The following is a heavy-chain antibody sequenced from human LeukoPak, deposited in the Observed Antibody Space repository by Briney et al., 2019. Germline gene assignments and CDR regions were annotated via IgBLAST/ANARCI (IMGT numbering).Heavy chain of an antibody. D-gene: IGHD3-10*01. CDR1: GFTFRSYG. CDR2: IWYDGSNK. V-gene: IGHV3-33*01. Sequence: GGSLRLSCAASGFTFRSYGMRWVRQAPGKGLEWVAVIWYDGSNKYYADSVKGRFTISRDNSKNTLYLQMNSLRAEDTAVYYCARDGFGEMGYFDYWGQGTLVTVPS. CDR3: ARDGFGEMGYFDY. J-gene: IGHJ4*02.